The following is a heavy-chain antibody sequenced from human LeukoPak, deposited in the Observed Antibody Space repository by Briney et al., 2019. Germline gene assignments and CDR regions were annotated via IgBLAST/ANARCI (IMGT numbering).Heavy chain of an antibody. CDR1: GFTFSNYW. D-gene: IGHD2-15*01. J-gene: IGHJ4*02. Sequence: GGSLRLSCAASGFTFSNYWMSWVRQAPGKGLEWVANIKEDGSQKYYVASVKGRFTISRDNAKNLVFLEMNSLRAGDTAVYCCARHGPGSHCDYWGQGTLVTVSS. CDR3: ARHGPGSHCDY. CDR2: IKEDGSQK. V-gene: IGHV3-7*05.